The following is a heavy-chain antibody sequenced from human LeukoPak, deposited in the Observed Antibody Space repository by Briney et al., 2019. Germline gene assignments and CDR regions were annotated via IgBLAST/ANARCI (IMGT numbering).Heavy chain of an antibody. CDR2: ISSSSSDI. J-gene: IGHJ4*02. V-gene: IGHV3-21*01. CDR3: ARAGSSSGRFDN. Sequence: GGSLRLSCVTSKFTSSYYSMNWVRQAPGKGLEWVSSISSSSSDIYYADSLKGRFTISRHNAKNSLYLQMTSLRAEDTAVHYCARAGSSSGRFDNWGQGTLVTVSA. CDR1: KFTSSYYS. D-gene: IGHD6-19*01.